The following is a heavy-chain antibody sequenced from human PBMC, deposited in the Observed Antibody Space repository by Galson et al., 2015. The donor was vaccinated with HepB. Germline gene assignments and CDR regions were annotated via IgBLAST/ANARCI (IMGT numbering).Heavy chain of an antibody. V-gene: IGHV4-59*01. D-gene: IGHD5-12*01. CDR1: GGSISSYY. CDR2: IYYSGST. Sequence: ETLSLTCTVSGGSISSYYWSWIRQPPGKGLEWIGYIYYSGSTNYNPSLKSRVTISVDTSKNQFSLKLSSVTAADTAVYYCASSPAYSGYDWGDYYYYGMDVWGQGTTVTVSS. J-gene: IGHJ6*02. CDR3: ASSPAYSGYDWGDYYYYGMDV.